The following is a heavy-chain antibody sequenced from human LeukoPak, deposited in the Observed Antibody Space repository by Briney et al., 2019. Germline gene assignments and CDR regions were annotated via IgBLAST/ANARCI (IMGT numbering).Heavy chain of an antibody. Sequence: GGSLRLSCAASGFTFSTYAMHWVRQAPGKGLEWVAIVSHDGDKKNYADSVRGRFTTSRDNSENTVYLQMSGLRAEDTAVYYCAKDGISRGPGSYYNVWGQGILVTVSS. V-gene: IGHV3-30*04. J-gene: IGHJ4*02. CDR1: GFTFSTYA. D-gene: IGHD3-10*01. CDR3: AKDGISRGPGSYYNV. CDR2: VSHDGDKK.